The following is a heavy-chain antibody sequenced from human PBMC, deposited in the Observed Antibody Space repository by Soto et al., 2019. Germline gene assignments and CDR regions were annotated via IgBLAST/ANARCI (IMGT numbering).Heavy chain of an antibody. CDR2: ISYDGSNK. CDR3: ANISPPFDY. V-gene: IGHV3-30*18. CDR1: GFTFSGYV. Sequence: PGGSLRLSCAASGFTFSGYVMHWVRQSPGKGLEWVAVISYDGSNKYYADSVKGRFTISRDNSKNTLYLQMNSLRAEDTAVYYCANISPPFDYWGQGTLVTVSS. J-gene: IGHJ4*02.